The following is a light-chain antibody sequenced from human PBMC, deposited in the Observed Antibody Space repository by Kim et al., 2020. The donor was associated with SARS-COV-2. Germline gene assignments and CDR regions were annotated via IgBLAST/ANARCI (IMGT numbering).Light chain of an antibody. CDR1: SGSIGSNY. V-gene: IGLV6-57*03. CDR2: EDD. CDR3: QSYDSSNVV. J-gene: IGLJ2*01. Sequence: GKTGTISCTRSSGSIGSNYVQWYQQRPGSAPTTVIFEDDQRPSGVPDRFSGSIDSSSNSASLTISGLKTEDEADYYCQSYDSSNVVFGGGTQLTVL.